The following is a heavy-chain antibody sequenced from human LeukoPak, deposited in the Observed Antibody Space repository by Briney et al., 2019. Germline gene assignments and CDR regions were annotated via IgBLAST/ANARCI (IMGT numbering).Heavy chain of an antibody. Sequence: PGGSLRLSCAASGFTFSSYGMHWVRQAPGKGLEWVAVIWYDGSNKYYADSVKGRFTISRDNSKNTLYLQMNSLRAEDTAVYYCARDPTIPREGYYYGMDVWGQGTTVTVSS. V-gene: IGHV3-33*01. CDR1: GFTFSSYG. J-gene: IGHJ6*02. CDR3: ARDPTIPREGYYYGMDV. D-gene: IGHD5-24*01. CDR2: IWYDGSNK.